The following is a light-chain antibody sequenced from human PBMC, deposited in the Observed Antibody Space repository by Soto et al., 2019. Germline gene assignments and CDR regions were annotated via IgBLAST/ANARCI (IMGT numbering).Light chain of an antibody. CDR1: QSVSSN. J-gene: IGKJ5*01. Sequence: EIVLTQSPDTLSSFPGDRVTLSCRASQSVSSNLAWYQQKPGQAPRLLMYGASTRATGIPARFSGSGSGTEFTLTISGLQSEDSAIYFCQQYKSWPITFGQGTRLEIK. V-gene: IGKV3-15*01. CDR2: GAS. CDR3: QQYKSWPIT.